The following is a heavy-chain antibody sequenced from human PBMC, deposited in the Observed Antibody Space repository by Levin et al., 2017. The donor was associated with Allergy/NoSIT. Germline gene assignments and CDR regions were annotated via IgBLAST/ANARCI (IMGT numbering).Heavy chain of an antibody. J-gene: IGHJ4*02. CDR3: ARGRDYDFWTEGMDY. CDR1: GFTVSSHY. CDR2: IYGGGST. Sequence: GGSLRLSCAASGFTVSSHYMSWVRQAPGKGLEWVSVIYGGGSTYYGDSVKGRFTISRDNSKNTLYLQMNSLRAEDSAVYYCARGRDYDFWTEGMDYWGQGTLVTVSS. V-gene: IGHV3-53*01. D-gene: IGHD3-3*01.